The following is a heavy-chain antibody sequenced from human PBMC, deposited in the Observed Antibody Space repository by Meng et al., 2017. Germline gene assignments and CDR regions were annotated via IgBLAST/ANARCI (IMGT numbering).Heavy chain of an antibody. CDR1: GSTFDDYA. CDR3: AKDMAAATIYYFDY. V-gene: IGHV3-9*01. J-gene: IGHJ4*02. D-gene: IGHD6-13*01. Sequence: SLKISCAASGSTFDDYAIHWVRQAPGKGLEWVSGISWNSGSIGYADSVKGRFTISSDNAKNAMYLQMNSLSAEDTALYYCAKDMAAATIYYFDYWGQGTLVTVSS. CDR2: ISWNSGSI.